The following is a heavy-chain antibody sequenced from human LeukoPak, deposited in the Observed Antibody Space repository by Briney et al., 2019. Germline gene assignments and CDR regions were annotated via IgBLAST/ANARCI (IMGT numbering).Heavy chain of an antibody. D-gene: IGHD3-10*01. J-gene: IGHJ5*02. Sequence: SETLSLTCAVYGGSFSGDFWSWIRQSPGKGLEWIGEINHGGSTTYNPSLQSRVTMSVDTSKNQFSLKLTSVTAADTAVYYCARVPYGSGSYLFHWFDPWGQGTLVTVSS. CDR2: INHGGST. V-gene: IGHV4-34*01. CDR1: GGSFSGDF. CDR3: ARVPYGSGSYLFHWFDP.